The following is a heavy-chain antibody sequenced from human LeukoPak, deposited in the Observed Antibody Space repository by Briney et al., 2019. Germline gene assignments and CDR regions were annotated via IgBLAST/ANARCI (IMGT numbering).Heavy chain of an antibody. D-gene: IGHD5-18*01. V-gene: IGHV1-69*13. Sequence: PVKVSCKASGGTFSSYAISWVRQAPGQGLEWVGGIIPIFGTANYAQKFQGRVTITADESTSTAYMELSSLRSEDTAVYYCARTRGYSYGYPSDWFDPWGQGTLVTVSS. CDR3: ARTRGYSYGYPSDWFDP. CDR1: GGTFSSYA. J-gene: IGHJ5*02. CDR2: IIPIFGTA.